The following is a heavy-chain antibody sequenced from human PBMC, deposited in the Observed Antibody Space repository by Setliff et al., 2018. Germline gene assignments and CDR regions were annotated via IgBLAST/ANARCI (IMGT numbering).Heavy chain of an antibody. D-gene: IGHD1-26*01. CDR1: GGTFSSYG. Sequence: SVKVSCKASGGTFSSYGISWVRQAPGQGLEWMGGTIPMIGTTNYARKFQGRVTIITDESTSTAYMQLSSLGSEDRAVYYCEREGVDSGSSTDYRYYMDVWGKGTTVTVSS. CDR2: TIPMIGTT. J-gene: IGHJ6*03. V-gene: IGHV1-69*05. CDR3: EREGVDSGSSTDYRYYMDV.